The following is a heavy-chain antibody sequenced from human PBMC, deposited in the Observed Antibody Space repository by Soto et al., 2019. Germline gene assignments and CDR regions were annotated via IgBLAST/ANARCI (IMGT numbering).Heavy chain of an antibody. CDR2: IYYSGST. D-gene: IGHD2-15*01. CDR3: ARAVEGYCSGGSCPGLAFDI. Sequence: QVQLQESGPGLVKPSQTLSLTCTVSGGSISIGGYYWSWIRQHPGKGLEWIGYIYYSGSTYYNPFLKCRVTISVDASKNQFSLKLSSVTAADTAVYYCARAVEGYCSGGSCPGLAFDIWVQGTMVTDSS. V-gene: IGHV4-31*03. CDR1: GGSISIGGYY. J-gene: IGHJ3*02.